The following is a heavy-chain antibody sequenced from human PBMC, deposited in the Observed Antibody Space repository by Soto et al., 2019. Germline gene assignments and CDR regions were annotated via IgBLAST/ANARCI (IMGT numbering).Heavy chain of an antibody. CDR3: ARAWYSSSWYESWFDP. Sequence: PSETLSLTCTVSGGSISSGGYYWSWIRQHPGKGLEWIGYINYSGSTYYNPSLKSRVTISVDTSKNQFSLKLSSVTAADTAVYYCARAWYSSSWYESWFDPWGQGTLVTVSS. CDR2: INYSGST. D-gene: IGHD6-13*01. V-gene: IGHV4-31*03. J-gene: IGHJ5*02. CDR1: GGSISSGGYY.